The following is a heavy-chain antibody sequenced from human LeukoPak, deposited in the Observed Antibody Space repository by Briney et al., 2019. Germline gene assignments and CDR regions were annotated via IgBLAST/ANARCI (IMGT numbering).Heavy chain of an antibody. V-gene: IGHV3-74*01. Sequence: GGSLRLSCVASGFTFSTYWMHWVRQAPGKGLVWVARIHSDGSSTTYADSVKGRFTISRDNAKNTLYLQMNSLRAEDTAVYYCVRHLSDITSCPNYWGPGTLITVAS. CDR2: IHSDGSST. D-gene: IGHD2-2*01. J-gene: IGHJ4*02. CDR3: VRHLSDITSCPNY. CDR1: GFTFSTYW.